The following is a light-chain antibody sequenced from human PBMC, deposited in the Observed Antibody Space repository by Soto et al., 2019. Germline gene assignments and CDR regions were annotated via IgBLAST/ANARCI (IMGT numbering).Light chain of an antibody. V-gene: IGKV1-5*03. J-gene: IGKJ5*01. Sequence: DIQMTQSPSTLSASVGDRVTITCRASQSISSWLAWYQQKPGKAPKLLIYKASSLESGVPSRFSGSGSGTEFTLTIRSLKPDDFATYYCQHYNSYPTFGQGTRREIK. CDR2: KAS. CDR1: QSISSW. CDR3: QHYNSYPT.